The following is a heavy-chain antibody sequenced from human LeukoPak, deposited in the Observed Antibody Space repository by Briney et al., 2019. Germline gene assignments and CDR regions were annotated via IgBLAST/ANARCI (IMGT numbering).Heavy chain of an antibody. CDR2: INHSGST. D-gene: IGHD3-3*01. V-gene: IGHV4-34*01. Sequence: SETLSLTCAVYGGSFSGYYWSWIRQPPGKGLEWIGEINHSGSTNYNPSLKSRVTISVDTSKNQSSLKLSTVTAADTAVYYCARGRATYDFWSGQKIDYWGQGTLVTVSS. CDR1: GGSFSGYY. CDR3: ARGRATYDFWSGQKIDY. J-gene: IGHJ4*02.